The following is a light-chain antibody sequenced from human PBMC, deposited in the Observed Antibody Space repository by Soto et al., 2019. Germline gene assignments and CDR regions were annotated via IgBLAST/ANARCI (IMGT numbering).Light chain of an antibody. J-gene: IGLJ3*02. Sequence: QSALTQPASVSGSPGQSITISCTGASSDVGDYNYVSWYQQYPGKAPKLMIYDVSNRPSGVSNRFSGSKSGNTASLTISGLQAEVEAFYHCSSHTSSGARVFGGGTKVTVL. CDR3: SSHTSSGARV. CDR2: DVS. CDR1: SSDVGDYNY. V-gene: IGLV2-14*01.